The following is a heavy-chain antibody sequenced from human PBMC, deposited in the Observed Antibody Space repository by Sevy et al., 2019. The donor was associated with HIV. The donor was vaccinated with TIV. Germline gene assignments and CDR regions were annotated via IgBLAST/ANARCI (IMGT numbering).Heavy chain of an antibody. V-gene: IGHV4-59*01. CDR3: ARDLSGSYGDAFDI. CDR1: GGSISSSY. J-gene: IGHJ3*02. D-gene: IGHD1-26*01. Sequence: SETLSLTCTVSGGSISSSYWSWIRQPPGKGLEWIGYIYYSGSTNYNPSLKSRVTISVDTSKNQFSLKLSSVTAADTAVYYCARDLSGSYGDAFDIWGQGTMVTVSS. CDR2: IYYSGST.